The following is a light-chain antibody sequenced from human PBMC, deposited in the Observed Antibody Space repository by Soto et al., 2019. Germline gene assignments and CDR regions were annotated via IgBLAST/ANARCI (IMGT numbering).Light chain of an antibody. CDR3: QQSYSKWT. CDR1: ESVSRY. J-gene: IGKJ1*01. CDR2: AAS. Sequence: DIQMTQSPSSLSASVGDRVTITCRAKESVSRYVNWYQQKLGKAPKLLIYAASSLQSGVPARFSGSGSVTDFTLTISGLQPEDFATYYCQQSYSKWTFGQGTKVEIK. V-gene: IGKV1-39*01.